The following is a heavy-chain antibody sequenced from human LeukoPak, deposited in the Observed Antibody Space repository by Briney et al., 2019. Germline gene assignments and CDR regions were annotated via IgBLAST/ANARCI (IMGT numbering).Heavy chain of an antibody. D-gene: IGHD5-12*01. CDR1: GGSFSGYY. CDR2: INHSGST. Sequence: PSETLSLTCAVYGGSFSGYYLSWIRQPPGKGLEWIGEINHSGSTNYNPSLKSRVTISVDTSKNQFSLKLSSVTAADTAVYYCARADRGYSGYREYFDYWGQGTLVTVSS. J-gene: IGHJ4*02. V-gene: IGHV4-34*01. CDR3: ARADRGYSGYREYFDY.